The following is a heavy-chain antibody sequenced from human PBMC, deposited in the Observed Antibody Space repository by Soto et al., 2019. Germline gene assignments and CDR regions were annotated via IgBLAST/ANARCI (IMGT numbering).Heavy chain of an antibody. J-gene: IGHJ4*02. D-gene: IGHD6-13*01. Sequence: QVQLVESGGGVVQPGRSLRLSCAASGFTFSSYAMHWVRQAPGKGLEWVAVISYDGSNKYYADSVKGRFTISRDNSKNTVYLQMNSLRAEDTAVYYCARTIAAAAYLDYWGQGTLVTVSS. CDR1: GFTFSSYA. CDR3: ARTIAAAAYLDY. V-gene: IGHV3-30-3*01. CDR2: ISYDGSNK.